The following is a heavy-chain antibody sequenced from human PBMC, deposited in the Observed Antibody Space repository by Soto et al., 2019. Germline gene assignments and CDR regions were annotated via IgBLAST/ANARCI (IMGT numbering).Heavy chain of an antibody. D-gene: IGHD2-15*01. CDR2: ISGSGGRT. V-gene: IGHV3-23*01. Sequence: GGSMRLSCTASGSTFSTYAMNWVRQAPGKGLEWVSIISGSGGRTYHADSVKGRFTISRDNSKNTLYLQMNSLRAEDTAVYYCARRVGYSFDPWGQGTLVTVSS. CDR3: ARRVGYSFDP. CDR1: GSTFSTYA. J-gene: IGHJ5*02.